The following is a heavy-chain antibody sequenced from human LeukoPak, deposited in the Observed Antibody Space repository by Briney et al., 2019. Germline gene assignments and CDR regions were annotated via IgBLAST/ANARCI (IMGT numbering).Heavy chain of an antibody. CDR3: ARFAYCGGDCYYFDY. CDR1: GFTFSTYR. V-gene: IGHV3-21*01. D-gene: IGHD2-21*01. Sequence: PGRSLRLSCAASGFTFSTYRMNWVRQAPGKGLEWVSSISSSSSYMYYADSLKGRFTISRDNAKNSLYLQMDSLRAEDTAVYYCARFAYCGGDCYYFDYWGQGTLVTVSS. J-gene: IGHJ4*02. CDR2: ISSSSSYM.